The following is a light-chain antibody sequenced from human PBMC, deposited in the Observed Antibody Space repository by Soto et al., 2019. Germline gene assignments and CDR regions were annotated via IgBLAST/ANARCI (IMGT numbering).Light chain of an antibody. Sequence: EVVLTQSPGTLSLSPGERATLSCRASQSISSGYLAWYQQKPGQAPRLLIYGASSRATGIPDRFSGSGSGTDFTLTISRLEPKDIAVFYCQQYGSSPWTFGQGTKVDIK. J-gene: IGKJ1*01. V-gene: IGKV3-20*01. CDR2: GAS. CDR3: QQYGSSPWT. CDR1: QSISSGY.